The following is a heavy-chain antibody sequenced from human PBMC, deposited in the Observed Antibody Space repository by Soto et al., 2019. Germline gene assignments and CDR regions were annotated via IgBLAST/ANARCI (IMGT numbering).Heavy chain of an antibody. V-gene: IGHV3-23*01. D-gene: IGHD5-18*01. CDR1: GFTFSSYA. CDR3: AKERGYNYGYDAMDV. J-gene: IGHJ6*02. CDR2: ISGSGGST. Sequence: EVQLLESGGGLVQPGGSLRLSCAASGFTFSSYAMSWVRQAPGKGLEWVSGISGSGGSTYYADSVKGRFTIPRDNSKNTLYLQTNSLRADDTAVYYCAKERGYNYGYDAMDVWGQGTTVTVSS.